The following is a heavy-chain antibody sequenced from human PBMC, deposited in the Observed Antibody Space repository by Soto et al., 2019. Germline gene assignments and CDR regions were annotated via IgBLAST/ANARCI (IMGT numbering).Heavy chain of an antibody. CDR1: GGSISSSSYY. CDR3: ASHYGQEGFDY. D-gene: IGHD3-10*01. CDR2: FYYSGST. J-gene: IGHJ4*02. Sequence: SETLSLTCTVSGGSISSSSYYWGWIRQPPGKGLEWIGSFYYSGSTYYNPSLKSRLTISVDTSKNQFSLKLSSVTAADTAVYYCASHYGQEGFDYWAQGTLVTVSS. V-gene: IGHV4-39*01.